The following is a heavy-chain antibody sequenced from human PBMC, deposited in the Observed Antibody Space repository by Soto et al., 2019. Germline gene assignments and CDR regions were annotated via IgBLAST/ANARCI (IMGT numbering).Heavy chain of an antibody. Sequence: SETLSLTCTVSGGSISSYYWSWIRQPPGKGLEWIGYINHSGSTNYNPSLKSRVTISVDTSKNQFSLKLSSVTAAGTAVYYCARGRVIGANYYYYGMDVWGQGTTVTVSS. D-gene: IGHD3-16*02. CDR2: INHSGST. CDR3: ARGRVIGANYYYYGMDV. J-gene: IGHJ6*02. V-gene: IGHV4-59*12. CDR1: GGSISSYY.